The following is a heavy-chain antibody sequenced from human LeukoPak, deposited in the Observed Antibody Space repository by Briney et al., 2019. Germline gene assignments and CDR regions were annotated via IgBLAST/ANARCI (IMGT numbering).Heavy chain of an antibody. CDR2: IYYSGST. Sequence: SETLSLTCTVSGGSISSYYWSWIRQPPGKGLEWIGSIYYSGSTYYNPSLKSRVTISVDTSKNQFSLKLSSVTAADTAVYYCARDQITIFGVAHWFDPWGQGTLVTVSS. D-gene: IGHD3-3*01. CDR3: ARDQITIFGVAHWFDP. CDR1: GGSISSYY. J-gene: IGHJ5*02. V-gene: IGHV4-39*07.